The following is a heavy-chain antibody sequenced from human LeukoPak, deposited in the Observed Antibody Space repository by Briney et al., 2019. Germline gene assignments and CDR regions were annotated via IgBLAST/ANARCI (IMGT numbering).Heavy chain of an antibody. V-gene: IGHV4-59*01. J-gene: IGHJ3*02. Sequence: SETLSLTCTVYGGSFSDYYWSWIRQPPGKGLEWIGYIYYSGSTNYNPSLKSRVTISVDTSKNQFSLKLSSVTAADTAVYYCARDPFYYYDSSGYYNVGAFDIWGQGTMVTVSS. CDR1: GGSFSDYY. CDR3: ARDPFYYYDSSGYYNVGAFDI. D-gene: IGHD3-22*01. CDR2: IYYSGST.